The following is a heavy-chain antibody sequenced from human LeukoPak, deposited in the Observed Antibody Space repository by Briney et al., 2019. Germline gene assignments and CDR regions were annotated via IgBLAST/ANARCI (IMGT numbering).Heavy chain of an antibody. CDR3: AKMTKMNFYLYAMDV. J-gene: IGHJ6*01. D-gene: IGHD2/OR15-2a*01. CDR1: GFMFSSYG. CDR2: TSYDGGES. V-gene: IGHV3-30*18. Sequence: GRSLRLSCVASGFMFSSYGMHWVRQAPGKGLEWVAVTSYDGGESYYADSVKGRFTISRDNSENTLYLQMSSLRVEDTAVYYCAKMTKMNFYLYAMDVWGQGTTVTVSS.